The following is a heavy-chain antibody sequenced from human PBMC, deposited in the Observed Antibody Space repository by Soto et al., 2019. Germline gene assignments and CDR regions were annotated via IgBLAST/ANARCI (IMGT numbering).Heavy chain of an antibody. CDR2: IYHSGST. J-gene: IGHJ4*02. Sequence: SETLSNTCAVSGGSISSSNWWSWVRQPPGKGLEWIGEIYHSGSTNYNPSLKSRVTISVDKSKNQFSLKLSSVTAADTAVYYCARESDYGDYADFDYWGQGTLVTVS. V-gene: IGHV4-4*02. CDR3: ARESDYGDYADFDY. D-gene: IGHD4-17*01. CDR1: GGSISSSNW.